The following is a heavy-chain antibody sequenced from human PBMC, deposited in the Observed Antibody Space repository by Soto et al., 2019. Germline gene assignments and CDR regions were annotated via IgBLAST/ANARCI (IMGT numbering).Heavy chain of an antibody. Sequence: PSETLSLTCTVSGGSISSYYWSWIRQPPGKGLEWIGYIYYSGSTNYNPSLKSRVTISVDTSKNQFSLKLSSVTAADTAVYYCARIGKDGYSAFDIWGQGTMVTVSS. CDR3: ARIGKDGYSAFDI. CDR2: IYYSGST. J-gene: IGHJ3*02. D-gene: IGHD2-15*01. CDR1: GGSISSYY. V-gene: IGHV4-59*01.